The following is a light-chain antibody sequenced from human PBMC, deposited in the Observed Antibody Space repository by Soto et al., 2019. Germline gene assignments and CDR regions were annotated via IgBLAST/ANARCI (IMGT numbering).Light chain of an antibody. Sequence: VLTQPASVSGSPGQSITISCTGTSSDVGNYNLVSWYQQHPGKAPKLMIYEVSKRPSGVSNRFSGSKSGNTASLTISGLQAEDEADYDCCSYAGSSTPLIFGTGTKVTVL. CDR2: EVS. V-gene: IGLV2-23*02. J-gene: IGLJ1*01. CDR1: SSDVGNYNL. CDR3: CSYAGSSTPLI.